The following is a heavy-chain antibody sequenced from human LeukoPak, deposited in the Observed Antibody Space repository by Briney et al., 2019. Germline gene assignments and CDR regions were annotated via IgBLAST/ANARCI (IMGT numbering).Heavy chain of an antibody. CDR1: GFTFSSYG. V-gene: IGHV3-48*03. CDR3: ARTYSSGWYYFDY. J-gene: IGHJ4*02. Sequence: GGSLRLSCAASGFTFSSYGMNWVRQAPGKGLEWVSYISSSGSTIYYADSVKGRFTISRDNAKNSLYLQMNSLRAEDTAVYYCARTYSSGWYYFDYWGQGTLVTVSS. CDR2: ISSSGSTI. D-gene: IGHD6-19*01.